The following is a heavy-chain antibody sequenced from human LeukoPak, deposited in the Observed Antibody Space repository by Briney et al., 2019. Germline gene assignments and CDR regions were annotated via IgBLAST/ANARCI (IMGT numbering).Heavy chain of an antibody. D-gene: IGHD6-19*01. J-gene: IGHJ4*02. CDR1: QFTFNKYG. CDR2: ARYDGTPN. CDR3: AKGGPSVAATFDH. Sequence: QTAVSLRLYCATSQFTFNKYGMHWVRQARGRGLEWVAFARYDGTPNQYSDSVKGRFFISRDNSRDILFLRMNNLMSDDTAVYFCAKGGPSVAATFDHWGQGTRVIVSS. V-gene: IGHV3-30*02.